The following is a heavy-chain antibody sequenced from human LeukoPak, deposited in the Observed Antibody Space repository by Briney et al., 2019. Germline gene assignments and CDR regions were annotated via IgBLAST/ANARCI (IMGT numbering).Heavy chain of an antibody. Sequence: SETLSLTCTVSGGSISSYYWSWIRQPPGKGLEWIGYIYYSGSTNYNPSLKSRVTISVDTSKNQFSLKLSSVTAADTAVYYCARLWADILTGYYYFDYWGQGTLVTVSS. V-gene: IGHV4-59*08. CDR1: GGSISSYY. J-gene: IGHJ4*02. CDR2: IYYSGST. D-gene: IGHD3-9*01. CDR3: ARLWADILTGYYYFDY.